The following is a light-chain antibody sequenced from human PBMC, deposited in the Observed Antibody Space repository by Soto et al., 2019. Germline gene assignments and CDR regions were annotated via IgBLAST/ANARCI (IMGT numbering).Light chain of an antibody. V-gene: IGLV3-21*02. CDR2: EDS. CDR1: NIGAKR. CDR3: QGCGTSSDHP. Sequence: SYELTQPPSVSVAPGQTARITCGGNNIGAKRVLWYQQKPGQAPVVVVYEDSHRPSGIPERFSGSNSGNTATLTISGVEAGDEADYYCQGCGTSSDHPFGTGTKVTVL. J-gene: IGLJ1*01.